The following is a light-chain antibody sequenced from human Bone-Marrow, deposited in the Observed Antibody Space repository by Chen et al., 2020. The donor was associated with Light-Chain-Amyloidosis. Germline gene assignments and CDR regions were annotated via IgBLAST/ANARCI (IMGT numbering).Light chain of an antibody. CDR2: RDT. V-gene: IGLV3-25*03. J-gene: IGLJ2*01. Sequence: SYELTQPHSVSVSPGQTARITCSGDDLPTKYAYWYQQKPGHAPVLVIHRDTERPSGISERFSGSSSGTTATLTISGGQAEDEADYHCQSADSSGTYEVIFGGGTKLTVL. CDR3: QSADSSGTYEVI. CDR1: DLPTKY.